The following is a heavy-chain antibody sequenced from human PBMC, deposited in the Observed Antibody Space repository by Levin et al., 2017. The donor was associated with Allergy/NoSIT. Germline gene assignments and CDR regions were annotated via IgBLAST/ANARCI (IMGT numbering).Heavy chain of an antibody. CDR1: GYTFTSYY. J-gene: IGHJ4*02. Sequence: GESLKISCKASGYTFTSYYMHWVRQAPGQGLEWMGIINPSGGSTSYAQKFQGRVTMTRDTSTSTVYMELSSLRSEDTAVYYCARDSSQRRRQQLARLGYWGQGTLVTVSS. CDR3: ARDSSQRRRQQLARLGY. V-gene: IGHV1-46*01. D-gene: IGHD6-13*01. CDR2: INPSGGST.